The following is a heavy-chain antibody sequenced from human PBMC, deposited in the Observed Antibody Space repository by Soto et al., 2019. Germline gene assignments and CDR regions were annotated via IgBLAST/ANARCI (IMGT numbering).Heavy chain of an antibody. CDR2: INAGNGNT. CDR3: ARTRSSIAARPPRYNWFDP. Sequence: ASLKVSCKASGYTFTSYAMHWVRQAPGQRLEWMGWINAGNGNTKYSQKFQGRVTITRDTSASTAYMELSSLRSEDTAVYYCARTRSSIAARPPRYNWFDPWGQGTLVTVPS. J-gene: IGHJ5*02. V-gene: IGHV1-3*01. D-gene: IGHD6-6*01. CDR1: GYTFTSYA.